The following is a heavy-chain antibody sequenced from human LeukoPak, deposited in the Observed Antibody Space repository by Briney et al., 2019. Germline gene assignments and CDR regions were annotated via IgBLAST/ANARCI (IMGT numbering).Heavy chain of an antibody. CDR2: IYYSGST. J-gene: IGHJ5*02. V-gene: IGHV4-59*01. CDR3: AKTTIFGVVITGGFDP. CDR1: GGSISSYY. Sequence: PSETLSLTCTVSGGSISSYYWSWIRQSPGKGLEWIGYIYYSGSTNYNPSLKSRVTISVDTSKNQFSLKLSSVTAADTAVYYCAKTTIFGVVITGGFDPWGQGTLVTVSS. D-gene: IGHD3-3*01.